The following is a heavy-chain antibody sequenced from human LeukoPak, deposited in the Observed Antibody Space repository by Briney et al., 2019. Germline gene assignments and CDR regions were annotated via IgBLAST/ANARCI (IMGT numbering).Heavy chain of an antibody. V-gene: IGHV1-69*13. J-gene: IGHJ6*02. CDR2: IIPIFGTA. CDR3: ARHKPKPNYYYYGMDV. CDR1: GGTLSSYA. Sequence: SVKVSCKASGGTLSSYAISWVRQAPGQGLEWMGGIIPIFGTANYAQKFQGRVTITADESTSTAYMELSSLRSEDTAVYYCARHKPKPNYYYYGMDVWGQGTTVTVSS.